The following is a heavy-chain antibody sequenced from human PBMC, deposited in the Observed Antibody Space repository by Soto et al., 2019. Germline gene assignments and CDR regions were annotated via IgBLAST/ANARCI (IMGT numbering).Heavy chain of an antibody. CDR3: AKDMFSSSSAATFDY. V-gene: IGHV3-9*01. Sequence: EVQLVESGGGLAQPGRSLRLSCAASGFIFDDYAMHWVRQAPGKGLEWVSGISWQSGSIRYADSVKGRFTISRDNAKNSLYLQMNSLRVKDTALYYCAKDMFSSSSAATFDYWGQGILVTVSS. D-gene: IGHD6-6*01. CDR1: GFIFDDYA. J-gene: IGHJ4*02. CDR2: ISWQSGSI.